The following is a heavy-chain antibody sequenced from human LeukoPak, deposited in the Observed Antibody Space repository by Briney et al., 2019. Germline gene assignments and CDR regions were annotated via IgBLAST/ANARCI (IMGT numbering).Heavy chain of an antibody. D-gene: IGHD2-15*01. CDR2: ISYDGSNK. Sequence: GRSLRLSCAASGFTFTSYVMHWVRQAPGKGLEWVAVISYDGSNKYYADSVKGRFTISRDNSKNTLYLQMNSLRAEDTAVYYCAKAVCSGGSCYVDYWGQGTLVTVSS. CDR3: AKAVCSGGSCYVDY. J-gene: IGHJ4*02. CDR1: GFTFTSYV. V-gene: IGHV3-30*18.